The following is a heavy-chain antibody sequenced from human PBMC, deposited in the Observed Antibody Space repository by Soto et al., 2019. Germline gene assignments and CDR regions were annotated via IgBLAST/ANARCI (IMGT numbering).Heavy chain of an antibody. J-gene: IGHJ4*02. CDR3: ARKRAGHEFVGVIAQYNFDY. V-gene: IGHV2-70*01. D-gene: IGHD3-16*02. CDR1: GLSLTTSGMC. Sequence: SGATLVNPTQTLTLTCTFSGLSLTTSGMCVSWMRQPPGKALEGLVLIDWNDYKYYSSSLRTRLTISKDTSKNQVVLTLANMEPVDTAAYFWARKRAGHEFVGVIAQYNFDYWGQGTLVTVSS. CDR2: IDWNDYK.